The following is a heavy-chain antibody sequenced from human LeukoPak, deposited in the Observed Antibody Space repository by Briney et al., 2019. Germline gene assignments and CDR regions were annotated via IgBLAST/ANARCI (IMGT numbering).Heavy chain of an antibody. CDR1: GGSFSGYY. Sequence: SETLSLTCAVYGGSFSGYYWSWIRQPPGKGLEWIGEINHSGSTNYNPSLKSRVTMSVDTSKNQFSLKLSSVTAADTAVYYCARAGFGSYYGNCYYYYMDVWGQGTLVTVSS. D-gene: IGHD1-26*01. J-gene: IGHJ6*03. CDR3: ARAGFGSYYGNCYYYYMDV. V-gene: IGHV4-34*01. CDR2: INHSGST.